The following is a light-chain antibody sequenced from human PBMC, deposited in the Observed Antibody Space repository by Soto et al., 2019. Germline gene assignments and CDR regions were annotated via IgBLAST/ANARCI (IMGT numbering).Light chain of an antibody. CDR2: GAS. CDR3: RQYGSSPWT. Sequence: EIVLTQSPGTLSLSPGERATLSCRASQSVSSSYLAWYQQKPGQAPRLLIYGASSRATGIPDRFSGSGSGTDFTLTISSLEPEDFAVYYCRQYGSSPWTFGQATKVEIK. V-gene: IGKV3-20*01. CDR1: QSVSSSY. J-gene: IGKJ1*01.